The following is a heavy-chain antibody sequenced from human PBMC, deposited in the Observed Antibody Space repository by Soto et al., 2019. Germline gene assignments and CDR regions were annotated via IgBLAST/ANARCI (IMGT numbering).Heavy chain of an antibody. Sequence: QVQLQESGPGLVKPSQTLSLTCTVSGGSISSGGYFWSWIRQHPGKGLEFIGYIYNSGSTYYNPSLKSRVNISVDTSKNQFSLKLSSVTAADTAVYYSAGQSITMIARVDYWGQGTLVTVSS. J-gene: IGHJ4*02. CDR3: AGQSITMIARVDY. D-gene: IGHD3-22*01. V-gene: IGHV4-31*03. CDR1: GGSISSGGYF. CDR2: IYNSGST.